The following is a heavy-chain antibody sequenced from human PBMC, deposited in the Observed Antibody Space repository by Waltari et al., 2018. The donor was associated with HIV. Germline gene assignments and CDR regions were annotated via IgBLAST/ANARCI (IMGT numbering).Heavy chain of an antibody. CDR1: GGTFSSYA. CDR2: IIPSSGTT. Sequence: QVQLVQSGAEVKKPGSSVKVSCKASGGTFSSYAISWVRQAPGQGLEWMGGIIPSSGTTNYAQKFQGRVTITADESTSTANMELNSLKSEDTAVYYCARLGRSRFLEWIPFDPWGQGTLVTVSS. CDR3: ARLGRSRFLEWIPFDP. V-gene: IGHV1-69*12. J-gene: IGHJ5*02. D-gene: IGHD3-3*01.